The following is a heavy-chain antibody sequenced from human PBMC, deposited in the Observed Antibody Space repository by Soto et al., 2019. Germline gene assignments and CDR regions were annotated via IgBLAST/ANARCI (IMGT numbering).Heavy chain of an antibody. Sequence: EVQLLESGGGFVQPGGSLRLSCAASGFTFSSYAMGWVRQPPGQGLEWVSSISPSGDTTYFADYVKGRFTISRDNSKNTVYLQMNALSAEETALYHCAKEAYYDSTAYSPWGQGTLVTVSS. CDR3: AKEAYYDSTAYSP. CDR2: ISPSGDTT. J-gene: IGHJ5*02. CDR1: GFTFSSYA. V-gene: IGHV3-23*01. D-gene: IGHD3-22*01.